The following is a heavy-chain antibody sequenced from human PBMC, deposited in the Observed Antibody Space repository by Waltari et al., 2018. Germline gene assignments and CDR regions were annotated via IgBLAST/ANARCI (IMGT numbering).Heavy chain of an antibody. CDR2: MNPNSGNT. CDR1: GYSFTSYD. J-gene: IGHJ6*03. Sequence: QAQLVQSGAEVKKPGASVKVSCKASGYSFTSYDINWVRQATGQGLEWMGWMNPNSGNTGYAQKFQGRVTITRNTSISTAYMELSSLRSEDTAVYYCARGSDSSSWYYYYYMDVWGKGTTVTVSS. V-gene: IGHV1-8*03. CDR3: ARGSDSSSWYYYYYMDV. D-gene: IGHD6-13*01.